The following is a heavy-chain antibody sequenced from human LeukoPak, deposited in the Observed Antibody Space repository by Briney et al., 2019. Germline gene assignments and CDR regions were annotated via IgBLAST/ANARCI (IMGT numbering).Heavy chain of an antibody. CDR3: ARSGVTYWYFDL. J-gene: IGHJ2*01. D-gene: IGHD2-21*02. Sequence: PGGSLRLSCAASGFTFSSYDMHWVRQATGKGLEWVSAIGTAGDTYYPGSVKGRFTISRENAKNSLYLEMNSLRAGDTAVYYCARSGVTYWYFDLWGRGTLVTVSS. V-gene: IGHV3-13*01. CDR2: IGTAGDT. CDR1: GFTFSSYD.